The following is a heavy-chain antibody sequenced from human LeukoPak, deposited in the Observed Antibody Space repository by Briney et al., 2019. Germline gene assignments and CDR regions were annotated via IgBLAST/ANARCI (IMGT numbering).Heavy chain of an antibody. J-gene: IGHJ6*03. D-gene: IGHD4-11*01. V-gene: IGHV3-21*01. CDR2: ISSSSSYI. Sequence: GGSLRLSCAASGFTFSSYSMNWVRQAPGKGLEWVSSISSSSSYIYYADSVEGRFTISRDNAKNSLYLQMNSLRAEDTAVYYCARDPTTDSYYYYMDVWGKGTTVTVSS. CDR1: GFTFSSYS. CDR3: ARDPTTDSYYYYMDV.